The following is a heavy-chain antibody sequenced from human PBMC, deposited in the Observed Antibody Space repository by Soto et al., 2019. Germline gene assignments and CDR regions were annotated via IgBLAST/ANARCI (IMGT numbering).Heavy chain of an antibody. D-gene: IGHD2-15*01. J-gene: IGHJ6*02. CDR1: GYSVSSSDYY. CDR3: APLSVSLSGPYGIHV. V-gene: IGHV4-39*01. CDR2: MFYSGLT. Sequence: SETLSLTCSVSGYSVSSSDYYWAWIRQPPGKGLEWIGSMFYSGLTYYDPSLKSRVTLSVDTSKNQFSARLNSVTAADTAVYYCAPLSVSLSGPYGIHVWGQGTTVTVSS.